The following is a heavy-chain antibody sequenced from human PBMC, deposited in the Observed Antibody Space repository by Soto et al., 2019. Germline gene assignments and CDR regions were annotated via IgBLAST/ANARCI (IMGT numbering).Heavy chain of an antibody. D-gene: IGHD1-1*01. CDR1: GYTFTSYD. V-gene: IGHV1-8*01. Sequence: GASVKVSCKASGYTFTSYDINWVRQATGQGLEWMGWMNPNSGNTGYAQKFQGRVTMTRNTSISTAYMELSSLTSEDTAVYYCATGSFTSTGGRIGYHYNAMDVWGQGTTVTVSS. CDR3: ATGSFTSTGGRIGYHYNAMDV. J-gene: IGHJ6*02. CDR2: MNPNSGNT.